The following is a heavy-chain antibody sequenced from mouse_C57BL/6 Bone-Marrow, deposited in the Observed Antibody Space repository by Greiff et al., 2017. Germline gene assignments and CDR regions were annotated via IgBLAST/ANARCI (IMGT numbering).Heavy chain of an antibody. J-gene: IGHJ1*03. Sequence: VQLQQPGAALVRPGSSVKLSCKASGYTFTSYWMHWVKQRPIQGLEWIGNIDPSDSETHYNQKFKDKATLTVDNSSSTAYMQRRSLTSEDSAVYYCARGGYDYDWYFDVWGTGTTVTVSS. CDR1: GYTFTSYW. CDR2: IDPSDSET. CDR3: ARGGYDYDWYFDV. V-gene: IGHV1-52*01. D-gene: IGHD2-4*01.